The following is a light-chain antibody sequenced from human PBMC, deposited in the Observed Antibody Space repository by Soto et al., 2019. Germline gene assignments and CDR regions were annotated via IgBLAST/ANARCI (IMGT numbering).Light chain of an antibody. V-gene: IGKV1-8*01. CDR2: AAS. J-gene: IGKJ3*01. Sequence: AIRMTQSPSSFSASTGDRVTITCRASQGIRIYLAWYQQKPVKAPMLLIYAASTLKSGVPSRFSGSGSGTDFTLTISCLQSEDFATYYCQQYYSYPFTFGPGTKVDIK. CDR1: QGIRIY. CDR3: QQYYSYPFT.